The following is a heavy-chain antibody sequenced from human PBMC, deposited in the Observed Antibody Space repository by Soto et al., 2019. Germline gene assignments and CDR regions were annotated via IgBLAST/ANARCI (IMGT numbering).Heavy chain of an antibody. CDR2: IYYSGST. CDR3: ARHSCTNGVCFLKYDS. CDR1: GGSISSYY. D-gene: IGHD2-8*01. J-gene: IGHJ4*02. Sequence: QVQLQESGPGLVKPSETLSLTCTVSGGSISSYYWSWIRQPPGKGLEWIGYIYYSGSTNYNPSLKSRVTISVDTSNIHFALKLSSVTAADTAVYYCARHSCTNGVCFLKYDSWGQGTLVTVSS. V-gene: IGHV4-59*08.